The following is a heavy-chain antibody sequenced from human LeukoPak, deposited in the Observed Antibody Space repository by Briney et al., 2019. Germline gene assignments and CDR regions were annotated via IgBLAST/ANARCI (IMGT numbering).Heavy chain of an antibody. CDR2: ISGSGGNT. J-gene: IGHJ4*02. CDR1: GFTFNNYA. CDR3: AKEIMETTYFDY. V-gene: IGHV3-23*01. Sequence: GGSLRLSCAASGFTFNNYAMSWVRQAPGKGLEWVSAISGSGGNTYYADSVKGRFTISRDNSKNTLYLQMNSLRAEDTAVYYCAKEIMETTYFDYWGQGTMVTVSS. D-gene: IGHD3-16*01.